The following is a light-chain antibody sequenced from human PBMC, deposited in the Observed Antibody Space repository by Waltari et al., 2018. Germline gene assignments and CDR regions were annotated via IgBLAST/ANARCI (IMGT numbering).Light chain of an antibody. J-gene: IGLJ2*01. V-gene: IGLV2-11*01. CDR1: SSDVGGYNY. Sequence: QSALTQPRSVSGSPGQSVTISCTGTSSDVGGYNYVSWYQQQTGKATKLMIYDVSKRPSWLPDRFSCSKSGHTASLTISGLQAEDEADYYCCSYAGSYTFVVFGGGTKLTVL. CDR3: CSYAGSYTFVV. CDR2: DVS.